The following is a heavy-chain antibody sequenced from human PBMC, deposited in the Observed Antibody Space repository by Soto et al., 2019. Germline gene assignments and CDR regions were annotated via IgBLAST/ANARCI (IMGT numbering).Heavy chain of an antibody. CDR3: ARGSTIAGLYYGIAV. CDR1: GGSIRSGGYY. V-gene: IGHV4-31*03. CDR2: KYYSGIT. D-gene: IGHD6-13*01. Sequence: SETLSLTCSVSGGSIRSGGYYWSWIRQAPAKDLEWIVYKYYSGITYYYPSLKSRVTISRDTSKNQFSLKLSSVTAADTAVYYCARGSTIAGLYYGIAVWGQGPTIT. J-gene: IGHJ6*02.